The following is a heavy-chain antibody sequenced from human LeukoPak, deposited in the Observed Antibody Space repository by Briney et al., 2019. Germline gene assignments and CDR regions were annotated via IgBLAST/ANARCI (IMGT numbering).Heavy chain of an antibody. CDR3: ARDSGSRWFGPIDY. Sequence: PGRSLRLSCAASGFTLRSHGMHWVRQAPGKGLEWVAVIWNDGSDTYHADSVKGRFTISRDNSKNTLYLQMNSLRVEDTALYYCARDSGSRWFGPIDYWGQGTLVIVSS. CDR1: GFTLRSHG. V-gene: IGHV3-33*01. J-gene: IGHJ4*02. D-gene: IGHD6-13*01. CDR2: IWNDGSDT.